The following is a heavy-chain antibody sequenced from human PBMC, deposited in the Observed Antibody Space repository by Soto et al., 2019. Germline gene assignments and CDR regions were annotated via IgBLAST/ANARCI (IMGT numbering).Heavy chain of an antibody. D-gene: IGHD2-15*01. V-gene: IGHV4-59*07. CDR1: GGSITPYY. Sequence: QVQLQESGPGLVKTSDTLSLTCTVSGGSITPYYWSWIRQPPGEGLEWIGYVSYSGKTGYNPSLKSRVSMSIDTSKNEFSLTLTSLTAAGAATYYCARQQYTVVTAFDVWGQGTTVAVSS. CDR3: ARQQYTVVTAFDV. CDR2: VSYSGKT. J-gene: IGHJ3*01.